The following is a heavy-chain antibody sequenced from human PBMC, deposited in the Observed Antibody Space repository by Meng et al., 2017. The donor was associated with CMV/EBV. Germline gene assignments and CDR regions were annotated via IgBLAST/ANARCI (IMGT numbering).Heavy chain of an antibody. CDR2: IYYSGST. D-gene: IGHD3-10*01. CDR1: GGPISRSSFY. Sequence: QLQLQASGPGLVKPSETLSLTCTVSGGPISRSSFYWGWIRQPPGKGLEWIGSIYYSGSTYYNPSLKSRVTISVDTSKNQFSLKLSSVTAADTAVYYCASLAGDYWGQGTLVTVSS. J-gene: IGHJ4*02. CDR3: ASLAGDY. V-gene: IGHV4-39*07.